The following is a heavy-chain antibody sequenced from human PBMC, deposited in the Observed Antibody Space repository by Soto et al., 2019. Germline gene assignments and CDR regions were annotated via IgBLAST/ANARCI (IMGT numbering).Heavy chain of an antibody. CDR3: ASVSDCTNGVCYNNWFDP. Sequence: PSETLSLTCTVSGGSIRSDNYYWNWIRQPPGKGLEWIGSIYHSGSTYYNSSLSSRITISVDTSKNRFSLKLSSVTAADTAVFYCASVSDCTNGVCYNNWFDPWGQGTLVTVSS. D-gene: IGHD2-8*01. J-gene: IGHJ5*02. CDR2: IYHSGST. V-gene: IGHV4-39*07. CDR1: GGSIRSDNYY.